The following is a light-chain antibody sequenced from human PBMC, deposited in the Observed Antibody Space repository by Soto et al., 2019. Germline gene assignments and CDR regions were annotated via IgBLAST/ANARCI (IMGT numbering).Light chain of an antibody. Sequence: QSALTQPRSVSGSPGQSVTISCTGTSSDVGGYNYVSWYQQHPGKAPKLMIHDVSKRPSGVPDRFSGSKSGNTASLTISGLQSEEEAHYYCCSSAGSYTSGFGGGTKVTVL. CDR3: CSSAGSYTSG. J-gene: IGLJ3*02. CDR2: DVS. CDR1: SSDVGGYNY. V-gene: IGLV2-11*01.